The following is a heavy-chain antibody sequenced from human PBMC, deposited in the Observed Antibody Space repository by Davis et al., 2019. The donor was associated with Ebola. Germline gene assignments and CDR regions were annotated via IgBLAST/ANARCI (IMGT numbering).Heavy chain of an antibody. CDR1: GGSISSSSYY. J-gene: IGHJ6*02. Sequence: SETLSLTCTVSGGSISSSSYYWSWIRQPPGKGLEWIGYIYYSGSTNYNPSLKSRVTISVDTSKNQFSLKLSSVTAADTAVYYCARFSATMRDYYYYGMDVWGQGTTVTVSS. CDR3: ARFSATMRDYYYYGMDV. D-gene: IGHD5-24*01. CDR2: IYYSGST. V-gene: IGHV4-61*01.